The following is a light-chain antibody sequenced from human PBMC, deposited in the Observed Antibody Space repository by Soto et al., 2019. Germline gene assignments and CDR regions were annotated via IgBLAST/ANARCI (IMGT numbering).Light chain of an antibody. V-gene: IGKV4-1*01. J-gene: IGKJ4*01. Sequence: DIVITQCPDSLAVSLGDRATINCKSMHSILYSFNNKKYLAWYQQKKGKPPKLLIYWASTRESGVPERLSGSGSGTDLTITINSMKDEDVEVYQCHQYYSDTLTFGGGTKVDIK. CDR3: HQYYSDTLT. CDR1: HSILYSFNNKKY. CDR2: WAS.